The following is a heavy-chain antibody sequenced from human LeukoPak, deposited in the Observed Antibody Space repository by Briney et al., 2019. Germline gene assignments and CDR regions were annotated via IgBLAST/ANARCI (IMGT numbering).Heavy chain of an antibody. D-gene: IGHD5-12*01. Sequence: GGSLRLSCAASGFTFSSYGMHWVRQAPGKGLEWVAFIRYDGSNKYYADSVKGRFTISRDNSKNTLYLQMNSLRAEDTAVYYCVKDADYLLYYYYYYMDVWGKGTTVTVSS. J-gene: IGHJ6*03. CDR1: GFTFSSYG. CDR3: VKDADYLLYYYYYYMDV. CDR2: IRYDGSNK. V-gene: IGHV3-30*02.